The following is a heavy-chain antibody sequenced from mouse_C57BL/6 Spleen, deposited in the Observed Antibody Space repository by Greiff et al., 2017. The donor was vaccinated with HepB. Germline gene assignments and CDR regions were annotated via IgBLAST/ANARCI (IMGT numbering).Heavy chain of an antibody. Sequence: VQLQQSGPELVKPGASVKISCKASGYTFTDYYMNWVKQSHGKSLEWIGDINPNNGGTSYNQKFKGKATLTVDKSSSTAYMELRSLTSEDSAVYYCARYSSGWGAMDYWGQGTSVTVSS. J-gene: IGHJ4*01. V-gene: IGHV1-26*01. CDR1: GYTFTDYY. CDR2: INPNNGGT. CDR3: ARYSSGWGAMDY. D-gene: IGHD3-2*02.